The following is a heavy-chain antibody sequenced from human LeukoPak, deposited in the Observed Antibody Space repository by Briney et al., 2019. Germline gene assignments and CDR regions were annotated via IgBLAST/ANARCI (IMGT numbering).Heavy chain of an antibody. CDR3: ARVDSSSSWKN. CDR1: GYTFTGYY. D-gene: IGHD6-6*01. Sequence: GASVKVSCKASGYTFTGYYMHWVRQAPGQGLEWMGRINPNGGGTNYAQKFQGRVTMTRDTSISTAYMELSRLRSDDTAVYYCARVDSSSSWKNWGQGTLVTVSS. J-gene: IGHJ4*02. CDR2: INPNGGGT. V-gene: IGHV1-2*06.